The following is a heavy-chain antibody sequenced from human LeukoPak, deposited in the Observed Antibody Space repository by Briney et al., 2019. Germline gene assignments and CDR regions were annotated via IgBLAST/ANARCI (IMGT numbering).Heavy chain of an antibody. CDR3: ARQEGSANRARFDY. CDR1: GGSISSSSYS. J-gene: IGHJ4*02. CDR2: MYYSGST. V-gene: IGHV4-39*01. Sequence: SETLSLTCTVSGGSISSSSYSWGWIRQPPGKGLEYIGSMYYSGSTYYNPSLKSRVTQSVDTSKNQFSLKLSSVTAADTAAYYCARQEGSANRARFDYWGQGILVTVSS. D-gene: IGHD4/OR15-4a*01.